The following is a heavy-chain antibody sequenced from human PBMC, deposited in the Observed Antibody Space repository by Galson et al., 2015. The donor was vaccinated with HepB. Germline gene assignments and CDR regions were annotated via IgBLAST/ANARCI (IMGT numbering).Heavy chain of an antibody. D-gene: IGHD4-17*01. J-gene: IGHJ6*02. CDR1: GYSFTSYW. Sequence: QSGAEVKKPGESLRISCKGSGYSFTSYWISWVRQMPGKGLEWMGRIDPSDSYTNYSPSFQGHVTISADKSVSTAYLQWSNLKASDTAMYYCARQPPVTTGGYGMDVWGQGTTVTVSS. V-gene: IGHV5-10-1*01. CDR3: ARQPPVTTGGYGMDV. CDR2: IDPSDSYT.